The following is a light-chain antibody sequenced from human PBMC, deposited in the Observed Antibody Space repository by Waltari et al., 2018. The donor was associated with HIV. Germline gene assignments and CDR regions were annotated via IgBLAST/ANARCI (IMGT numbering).Light chain of an antibody. Sequence: QSALTQPASVSGSPGQSISISCTATSCSYVRDYQVVSLYQQHPDKAPQLLIYEDTKRPSGVSDRFSGSKSGNTASLTISGLQTEDEADYYCCSYADSSTWVFGGGTKLTVL. CDR1: SCSYVRDYQV. CDR2: EDT. CDR3: CSYADSSTWV. J-gene: IGLJ3*02. V-gene: IGLV2-23*01.